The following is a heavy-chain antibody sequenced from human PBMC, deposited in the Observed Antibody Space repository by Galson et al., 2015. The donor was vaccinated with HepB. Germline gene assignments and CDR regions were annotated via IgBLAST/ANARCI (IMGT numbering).Heavy chain of an antibody. J-gene: IGHJ6*02. CDR2: IYSGGST. D-gene: IGHD3-10*01. CDR1: GFTVSSNY. V-gene: IGHV3-66*02. CDR3: ARDALWFGELFAPANYYYYYYGMDV. Sequence: SLRLSCAASGFTVSSNYMSWVRQAPGKGLEWVSVIYSGGSTYYADSVKGRFTISRDNSKNTLYLQMNSLRAEDTAVYYCARDALWFGELFAPANYYYYYYGMDVWGQGTTVTVSS.